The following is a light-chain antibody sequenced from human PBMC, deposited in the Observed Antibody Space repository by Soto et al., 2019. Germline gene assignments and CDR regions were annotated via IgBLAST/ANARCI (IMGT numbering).Light chain of an antibody. J-gene: IGLJ2*01. Sequence: QSALTQPASMSGSPGQSMTISCTGTSSDIGAYNFVSWYQQHPGKAPKLMLYDVNIRPSGVSNRFSGSKSGNTASLTISGLKAEDEADYYCTSCTTSTTMIFGGGTKLTVL. V-gene: IGLV2-14*03. CDR3: TSCTTSTTMI. CDR2: DVN. CDR1: SSDIGAYNF.